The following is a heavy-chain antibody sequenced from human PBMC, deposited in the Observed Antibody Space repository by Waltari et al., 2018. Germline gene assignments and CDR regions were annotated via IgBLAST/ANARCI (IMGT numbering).Heavy chain of an antibody. CDR2: INPSGGST. D-gene: IGHD1-1*01. V-gene: IGHV1-46*01. CDR1: GFTFTSYY. Sequence: QVQLVQSGAEVKKPGASVKVSCKASGFTFTSYYMPWVRQAPGQGLEWMGIINPSGGSTSYAQKCQGRVTMTRDTSTSTVYMELSSLRSEDTAVYYCARERLNFRFWFDPWGQGTLVTVSS. CDR3: ARERLNFRFWFDP. J-gene: IGHJ5*02.